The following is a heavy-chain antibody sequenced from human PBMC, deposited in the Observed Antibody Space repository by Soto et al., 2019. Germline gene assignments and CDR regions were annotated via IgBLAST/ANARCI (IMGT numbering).Heavy chain of an antibody. V-gene: IGHV3-66*01. CDR1: GFTVSNNY. CDR2: IYSGGGT. D-gene: IGHD1-26*01. CDR3: ARDLVGATTEYFRH. Sequence: EVQLVESGGGLVQPGGSLRLSCAASGFTVSNNYMSWVRQAPGKGLEWVSVIYSGGGTYYADSMKGRFTISRDNSKNTLYLQMNSLRAEDTAVYYCARDLVGATTEYFRHWGQGTLVTVSS. J-gene: IGHJ1*01.